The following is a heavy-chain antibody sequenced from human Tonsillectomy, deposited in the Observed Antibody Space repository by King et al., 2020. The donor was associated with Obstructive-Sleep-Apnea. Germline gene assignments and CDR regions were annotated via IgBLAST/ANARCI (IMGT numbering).Heavy chain of an antibody. J-gene: IGHJ3*02. CDR3: ARPRGVCSSTSCHDDAFDI. Sequence: QLVQSGAEVKKPGESLRISCQGSGYSFTNYWISWVRQMPGKGLEWMGRIDPSDSYTNYSPSFQGHVTFSTDKSITTAYLQWSSLKASDTAMYYCARPRGVCSSTSCHDDAFDIWGQGTMVTVSS. CDR2: IDPSDSYT. D-gene: IGHD2-2*01. V-gene: IGHV5-10-1*01. CDR1: GYSFTNYW.